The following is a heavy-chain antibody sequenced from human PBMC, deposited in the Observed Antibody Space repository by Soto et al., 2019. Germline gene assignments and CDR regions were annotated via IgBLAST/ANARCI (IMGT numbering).Heavy chain of an antibody. V-gene: IGHV3-53*01. J-gene: IGHJ4*02. D-gene: IGHD1-1*01. CDR1: GFSVSNHY. CDR3: ARYNC. CDR2: IYSGGSI. Sequence: EVQLVESGGGLIQPGGSLRLSCAVSGFSVSNHYMTWVRQAPGQGLEWVSVIYSGGSISYADSVKGRFTISRDNSKNTLYLQMNSLRVDDTAVYYCARYNCWGQGTLVTVSS.